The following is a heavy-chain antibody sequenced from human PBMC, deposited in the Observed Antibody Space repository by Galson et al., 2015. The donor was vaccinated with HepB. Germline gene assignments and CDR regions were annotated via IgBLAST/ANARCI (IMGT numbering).Heavy chain of an antibody. CDR2: ISGSGGST. J-gene: IGHJ4*02. CDR3: ARDWGYSGYDTESMDY. CDR1: GFTFSSYA. Sequence: SLRLSCAASGFTFSSYAMSWVRQAPGKGLEWVSAISGSGGSTYYADSVKGRFTISRDNAKNTLYLQMNSLRAEDTAVYYCARDWGYSGYDTESMDYWGQGSLVTVSS. V-gene: IGHV3-23*01. D-gene: IGHD5-12*01.